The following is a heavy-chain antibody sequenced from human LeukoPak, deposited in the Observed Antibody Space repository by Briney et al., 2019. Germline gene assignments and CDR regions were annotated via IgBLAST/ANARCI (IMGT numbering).Heavy chain of an antibody. V-gene: IGHV4-4*07. CDR3: ARLFWSGQAYDY. Sequence: PSETLSLTCTVSGGSISTYYWSWIRQSAGKGLEWIGRIYTSGSTNYNPSLKSRVTTSVDTSKNQFSLKLSSVTAADTAVYYCARLFWSGQAYDYWGQGALVTVSS. CDR1: GGSISTYY. J-gene: IGHJ4*02. CDR2: IYTSGST. D-gene: IGHD3-3*01.